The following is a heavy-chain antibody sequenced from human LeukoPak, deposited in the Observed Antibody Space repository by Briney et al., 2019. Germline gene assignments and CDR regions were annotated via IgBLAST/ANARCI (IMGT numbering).Heavy chain of an antibody. V-gene: IGHV1-18*01. J-gene: IGHJ4*02. CDR1: GYTFTSYG. CDR3: ARDPSITNYYDSSGYSYFDY. CDR2: ISAYNGNT. Sequence: ASVKVSCKASGYTFTSYGISWVRQAPGQGLEWMGWISAYNGNTNYAQKLQGRVTMTTDTSTSTAYMELGSLRSDDTAVYYCARDPSITNYYDSSGYSYFDYWGQGTLVTVSS. D-gene: IGHD3-22*01.